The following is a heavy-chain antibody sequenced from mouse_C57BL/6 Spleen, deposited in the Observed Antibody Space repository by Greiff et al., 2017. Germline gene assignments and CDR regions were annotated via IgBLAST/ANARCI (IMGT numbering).Heavy chain of an antibody. CDR2: ISYSGST. V-gene: IGHV3-8*01. J-gene: IGHJ1*03. CDR3: ARFIYYGSSNWYFDV. Sequence: EVQRVESGPGLAKPSQTLSLTCSVTGYSITSDYWNWIRKFPGNKLEYMGYISYSGSTYYNPSLKSRISITRDTSKNQYYLQLNSVTTEDTATYSCARFIYYGSSNWYFDVWGTGTTVTVSS. D-gene: IGHD1-1*01. CDR1: GYSITSDY.